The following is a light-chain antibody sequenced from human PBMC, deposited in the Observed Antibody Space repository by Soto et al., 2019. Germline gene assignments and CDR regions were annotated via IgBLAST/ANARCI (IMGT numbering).Light chain of an antibody. CDR3: QSYDSSLSGSV. CDR1: SSNIGAGYD. CDR2: DNN. J-gene: IGLJ2*01. Sequence: QSVRTQPPSVSGAPGQRVTGSCTGSSSNIGAGYDVHWYQQVPGTAPKLLISDNNNRPSGVPDRFSGSKSGTSASLAITGLQAEDEADYHCQSYDSSLSGSVFGGATKLTVL. V-gene: IGLV1-40*01.